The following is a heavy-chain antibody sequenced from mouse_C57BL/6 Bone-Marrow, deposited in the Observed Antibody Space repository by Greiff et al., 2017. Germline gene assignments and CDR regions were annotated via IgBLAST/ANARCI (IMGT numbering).Heavy chain of an antibody. V-gene: IGHV1-18*01. CDR2: INPNNGGT. J-gene: IGHJ3*01. D-gene: IGHD2-3*01. CDR1: GYTFTDYN. Sequence: EVQLQQSGPELVKPGASVKIPCKASGYTFTDYNMDWVKQSHGKSLEWIGDINPNNGGTIYNQKFKGKATLTVDKSSSTAYMELRGLTSEDTAVYYCARSPPAYDGYLAWFAYWGQGTLVTVSA. CDR3: ARSPPAYDGYLAWFAY.